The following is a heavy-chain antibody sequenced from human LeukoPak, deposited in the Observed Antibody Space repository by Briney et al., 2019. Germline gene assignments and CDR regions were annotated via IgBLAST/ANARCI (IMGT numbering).Heavy chain of an antibody. CDR2: VHHSGRN. CDR1: GGSISTTNW. J-gene: IGHJ4*02. Sequence: PSETLSLTCGVSGGSISTTNWWSWVRQPPGEGQEWSGEVHHSGRNHYNPPLESRVSMSVDMCENHTSLRLTSVPAADTGVYYCAREGGPYLSLDYSGQGTLVTVSS. CDR3: AREGGPYLSLDY. V-gene: IGHV4-4*02.